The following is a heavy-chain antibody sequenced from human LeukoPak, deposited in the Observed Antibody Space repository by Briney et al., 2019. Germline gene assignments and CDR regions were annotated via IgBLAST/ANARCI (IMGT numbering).Heavy chain of an antibody. V-gene: IGHV1-2*02. Sequence: GASVKVSCTASGYIFTGYYMHWVRQAPGQGLEWMGWINPNSAGTNYAQKFHGRVTMTRDTSISTAYMELSRLRSDDTAVYYCARDSYGSGDYWGQGTLVTVSS. CDR3: ARDSYGSGDY. J-gene: IGHJ4*02. CDR1: GYIFTGYY. D-gene: IGHD3-10*01. CDR2: INPNSAGT.